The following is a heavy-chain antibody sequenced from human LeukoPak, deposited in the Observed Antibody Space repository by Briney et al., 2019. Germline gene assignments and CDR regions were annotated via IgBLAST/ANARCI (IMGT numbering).Heavy chain of an antibody. J-gene: IGHJ4*02. Sequence: SETLSLTCTVSGGSINSGDYYWSWIRQPPGKGLEWIGFIYHTGSFHYNPSLKSRVTISVDTSKNQFSLNLRSVTAADTAVYFCGRESRIVGTTPVWYYFDYWGQGTLVTVSS. CDR1: GGSINSGDYY. CDR2: IYHTGSF. D-gene: IGHD1-26*01. CDR3: GRESRIVGTTPVWYYFDY. V-gene: IGHV4-30-4*01.